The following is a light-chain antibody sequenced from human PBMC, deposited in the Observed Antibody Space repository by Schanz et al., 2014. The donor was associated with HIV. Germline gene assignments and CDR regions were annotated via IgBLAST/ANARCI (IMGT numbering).Light chain of an antibody. V-gene: IGLV1-44*01. CDR3: AAWDDNLEGWV. J-gene: IGLJ3*02. Sequence: QSVVTQPPSASGTPGQRVTISCSGSSSNIGSNTVNWYQHLPGSAPQLLIYSDNQRPSRVPDRFFGSKSGTSASLAISGLQSEDEADYYCAAWDDNLEGWVFGGGTKLTVL. CDR1: SSNIGSNT. CDR2: SDN.